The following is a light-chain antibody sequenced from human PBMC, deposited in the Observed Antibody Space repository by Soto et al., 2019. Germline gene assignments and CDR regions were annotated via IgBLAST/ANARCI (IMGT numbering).Light chain of an antibody. CDR3: QHYGSSPCT. J-gene: IGKJ2*02. CDR2: GAS. CDR1: QTVSSSY. V-gene: IGKV3-20*01. Sequence: EIVLTQSPGTLSLSPGERATLSCRASQTVSSSYLAWYRQKTGKAPRLLIYGASSRATGITDRVSGSGSGTDFTLTISKLEPEDFAVYYCQHYGSSPCTFGQGTKMEIK.